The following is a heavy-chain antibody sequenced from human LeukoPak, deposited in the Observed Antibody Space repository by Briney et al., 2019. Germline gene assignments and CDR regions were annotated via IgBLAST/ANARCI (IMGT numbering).Heavy chain of an antibody. CDR2: IRSKAYGGTT. CDR3: TRGRRWFGELLDY. D-gene: IGHD3-10*01. CDR1: GFTVSSNY. J-gene: IGHJ4*02. Sequence: GGSLRLSCAVSGFTVSSNYMSWVRQAPGKGLEWVGFIRSKAYGGTTEYAASVKGRFTISRDDSKSIAYLQMNSLKTEDTAVYYCTRGRRWFGELLDYWGQGTLVTVSS. V-gene: IGHV3-49*04.